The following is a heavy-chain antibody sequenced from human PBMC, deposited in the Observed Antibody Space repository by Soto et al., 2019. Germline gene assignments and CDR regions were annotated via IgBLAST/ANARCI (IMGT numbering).Heavy chain of an antibody. D-gene: IGHD3-3*02. Sequence: QVYLQESGPGLVRSSQTLSLYCAVSGVTISSDSYHWSWIRQRPGKGLEWVGFISSSGRTYYNPSPKRRIPMSAAPSKALFPLPLTSVTAADTALFFWATFRFTPPCTKFASWGQGALVTFSS. J-gene: IGHJ4*02. CDR1: GVTISSDSYH. CDR3: ATFRFTPPCTKFAS. V-gene: IGHV4-31*11. CDR2: ISSSGRT.